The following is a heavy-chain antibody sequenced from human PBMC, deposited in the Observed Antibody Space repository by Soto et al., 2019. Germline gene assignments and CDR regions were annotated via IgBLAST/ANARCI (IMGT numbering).Heavy chain of an antibody. J-gene: IGHJ4*02. CDR3: ARLKRGWYFDY. CDR1: GGSISSYY. CDR2: IYYSGST. Sequence: SETLSLTCTVSGGSISSYYWSWIRQPPGKGLEWIGYIYYSGSTNYNPSLKSRVTISVDTSKNQFSLKLSSVTAADTAVYYCARLKRGWYFDYWGQGTLVTVSS. D-gene: IGHD6-19*01. V-gene: IGHV4-59*08.